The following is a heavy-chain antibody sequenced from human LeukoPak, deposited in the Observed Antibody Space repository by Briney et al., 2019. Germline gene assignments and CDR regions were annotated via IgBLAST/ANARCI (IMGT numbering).Heavy chain of an antibody. CDR3: ARGSYCSSTSCYWAKHYYGMDV. J-gene: IGHJ6*02. CDR2: ISYDGSNK. D-gene: IGHD2-2*01. V-gene: IGHV3-30-3*01. CDR1: GFTFSSYA. Sequence: GRSLRLSCAASGFTFSSYAMHWVRQAPGKGLEWVAVISYDGSNKYYADSVKGRFTISRDNSKNTLYLQMNSLRAEDTAVYYCARGSYCSSTSCYWAKHYYGMDVWGQGTTVTVSS.